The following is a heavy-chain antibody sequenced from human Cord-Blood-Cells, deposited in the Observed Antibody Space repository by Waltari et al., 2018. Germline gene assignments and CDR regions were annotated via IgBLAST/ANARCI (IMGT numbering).Heavy chain of an antibody. V-gene: IGHV4-34*01. CDR3: ARNKWGKDY. Sequence: QVQLQQWGPGLLKPSETLSLTCAVYGGSFSGYYWSWIRQPPGKGLEWIGEINHSGSTNYNPSLTSRVTLSVDTSKNQFSLKLSSVTAADTAVYYCARNKWGKDYWGQGTLVTVSS. J-gene: IGHJ4*02. D-gene: IGHD2-8*01. CDR2: INHSGST. CDR1: GGSFSGYY.